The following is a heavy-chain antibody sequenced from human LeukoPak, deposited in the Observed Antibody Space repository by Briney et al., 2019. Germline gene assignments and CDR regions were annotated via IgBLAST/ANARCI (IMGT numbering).Heavy chain of an antibody. J-gene: IGHJ5*02. Sequence: SETLSLTCSVSGGSIGGYSWTWVRQPPGKRLEYIGYISYTGITYYNPSLMSRVTISVATSKNQFSLKLASVTAADTAVYYCATRLYSSGWSYWFDPWGQGTLVTVSS. D-gene: IGHD6-19*01. CDR3: ATRLYSSGWSYWFDP. CDR2: ISYTGIT. V-gene: IGHV4-59*01. CDR1: GGSIGGYS.